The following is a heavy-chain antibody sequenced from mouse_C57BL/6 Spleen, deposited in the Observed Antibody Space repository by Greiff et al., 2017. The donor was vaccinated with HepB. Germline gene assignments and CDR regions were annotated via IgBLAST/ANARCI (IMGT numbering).Heavy chain of an antibody. V-gene: IGHV5-17*01. CDR1: GFTFSDYG. D-gene: IGHD1-1*01. CDR2: ISSGSSTI. Sequence: EVKVVESGGGLVKPGGSLKLSCAASGFTFSDYGMHWVRQAPEKGLEWVAYISSGSSTIYYADTVKGRCTISRDNAKNTLFLQMTSLRSEDTAMYYCARRYYGSSWYFDVWGTGTTVTVSS. J-gene: IGHJ1*03. CDR3: ARRYYGSSWYFDV.